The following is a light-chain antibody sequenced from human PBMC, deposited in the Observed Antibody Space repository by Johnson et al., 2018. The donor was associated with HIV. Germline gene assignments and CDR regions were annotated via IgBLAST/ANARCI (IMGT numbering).Light chain of an antibody. CDR2: DNN. V-gene: IGLV1-51*01. J-gene: IGLJ1*01. CDR1: SSNIGNNY. Sequence: QSVLTQPPSVSAAPGQKVTISCSGSSSNIGNNYVSWYQQLPGTAPKLLIYDNNKRPSGIPDRFSGSKSGTSATLGITGLQTGYEADYYCGTWDSSLSFYVFGTGTKVTVL. CDR3: GTWDSSLSFYV.